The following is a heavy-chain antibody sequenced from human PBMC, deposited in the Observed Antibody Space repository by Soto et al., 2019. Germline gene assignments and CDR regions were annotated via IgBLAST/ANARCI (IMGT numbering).Heavy chain of an antibody. J-gene: IGHJ6*02. CDR2: ISSSSSYI. Sequence: EVQLVESGGGLVKPGGSLRLSCAASGFTFSSYSMNWVRQAPGKGLEWVSSISSSSSYIYYADSVKGRFTISRDNAKNSLYLQMNSLRAEDTAVYYCASQTGSYYYYGMAVWGQGTTFTVSS. V-gene: IGHV3-21*01. CDR3: ASQTGSYYYYGMAV. CDR1: GFTFSSYS. D-gene: IGHD6-19*01.